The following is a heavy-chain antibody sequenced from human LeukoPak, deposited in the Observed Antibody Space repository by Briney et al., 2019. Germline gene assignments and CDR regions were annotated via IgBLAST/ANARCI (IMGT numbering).Heavy chain of an antibody. J-gene: IGHJ4*02. Sequence: PGGSLRLSCAASGFTFSSNDMSWVRQAPGKGLEWVSANGAHDGDTYYADSVKGRFTISRDNSKNTLYLQMNHLRADDTAVYFCAKKGSHSLDYWGQGALVTVSS. CDR3: AKKGSHSLDY. CDR2: NGAHDGDT. V-gene: IGHV3-23*01. CDR1: GFTFSSND.